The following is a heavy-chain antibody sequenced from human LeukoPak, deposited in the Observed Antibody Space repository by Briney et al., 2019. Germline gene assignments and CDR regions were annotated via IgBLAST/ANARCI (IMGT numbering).Heavy chain of an antibody. V-gene: IGHV4-39*01. J-gene: IGHJ4*02. CDR2: IYYSGST. CDR3: ARHGGYKQQLPFDY. D-gene: IGHD6-13*01. Sequence: SETLSLTCTVSGGSISSSSYYWGWIRQPPGKGLEWIGSIYYSGSTYYNPSLKSRATISVDTSKNQFSLKLSSVTAADTAVYYCARHGGYKQQLPFDYWGQGTLVTVSS. CDR1: GGSISSSSYY.